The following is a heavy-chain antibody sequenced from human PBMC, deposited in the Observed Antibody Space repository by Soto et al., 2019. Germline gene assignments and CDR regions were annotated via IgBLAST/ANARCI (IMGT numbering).Heavy chain of an antibody. CDR2: IVPIVDTS. CDR1: GGTFSSYA. V-gene: IGHV1-69*12. D-gene: IGHD5-12*01. CDR3: VRVVAIPGYPDN. Sequence: QVQLVQSGAEVRQPASSVKVSCKTSGGTFSSYAISWVRHAHGQGLEWMGGIVPIVDTSTYAQKFQGRVTITADESTSTVYMELSSLRSDNTAVYYCVRVVAIPGYPDNWGQGTLVTVSS. J-gene: IGHJ4*02.